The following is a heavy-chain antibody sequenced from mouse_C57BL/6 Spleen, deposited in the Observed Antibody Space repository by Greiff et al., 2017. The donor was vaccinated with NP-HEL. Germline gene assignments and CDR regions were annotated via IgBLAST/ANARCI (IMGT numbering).Heavy chain of an antibody. D-gene: IGHD2-3*01. Sequence: VKLVESGPGLVQPSQSLSITCTVSGFSLTSYGVHWVRQSPGKGLEWLGVIWRGGSTDYNAAFMSRLSITKDNSKSQVFFKMNSLQADDTAIYYCAKNTMVTTHYYAMDYWGQGTSVTVSS. J-gene: IGHJ4*01. CDR2: IWRGGST. CDR1: GFSLTSYG. CDR3: AKNTMVTTHYYAMDY. V-gene: IGHV2-5*01.